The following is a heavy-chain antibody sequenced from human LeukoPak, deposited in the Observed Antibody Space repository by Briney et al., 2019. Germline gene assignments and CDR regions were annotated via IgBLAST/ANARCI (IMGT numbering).Heavy chain of an antibody. V-gene: IGHV4-34*01. D-gene: IGHD3-10*01. CDR3: ARGLGDY. CDR2: INHSGST. Sequence: SETLSLTCAVYGGSFSGYYWSWIRQPPGKGLEWIGEINHSGSTNYNPSLKSRVTISVDTSKNQFSLKLSSVTAADTAVYYCARGLGDYWGQGTLVTVSS. CDR1: GGSFSGYY. J-gene: IGHJ4*02.